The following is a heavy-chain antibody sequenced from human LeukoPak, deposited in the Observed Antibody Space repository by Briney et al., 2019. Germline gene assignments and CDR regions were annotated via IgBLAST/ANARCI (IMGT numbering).Heavy chain of an antibody. D-gene: IGHD3-10*01. CDR3: ARGAGYGSGRYDY. CDR1: GGTFSSYA. Sequence: ASVKVSCKASGGTFSSYAISWVRQAPGQGLEWMGGIIPIFGTANYAQKFQGRVTITTDESTSTAYMELSSLRSEDTAVYYCARGAGYGSGRYDYWGQGTLVTVSS. J-gene: IGHJ4*02. V-gene: IGHV1-69*05. CDR2: IIPIFGTA.